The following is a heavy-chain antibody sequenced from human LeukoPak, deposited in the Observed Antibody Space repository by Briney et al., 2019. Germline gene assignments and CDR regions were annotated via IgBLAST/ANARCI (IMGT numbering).Heavy chain of an antibody. CDR1: GGSISSGSYY. CDR3: ARVGYNWNLWFDF. Sequence: PSQTLSLTCTVSGGSISSGSYYWSWIRQPAGKGLEWIGRIYTSGSTNYNPSLKSRVTISVDTSKNQFSLKVNSVTAADTAVYYCARVGYNWNLWFDFWGQGTTVTVSS. V-gene: IGHV4-61*02. CDR2: IYTSGST. J-gene: IGHJ3*01. D-gene: IGHD1-7*01.